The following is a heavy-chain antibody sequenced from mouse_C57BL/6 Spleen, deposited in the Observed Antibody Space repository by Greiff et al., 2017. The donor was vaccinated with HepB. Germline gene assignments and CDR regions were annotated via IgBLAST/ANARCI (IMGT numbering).Heavy chain of an antibody. Sequence: VKLQESGAELVKPGASVKLSCKASGYTFTSYWMQWVKQRPGQGLEWIGEIDPSDSYTNYNQKFKGKATLTVDTSSSTAYMQLSSLTSEDSAVYYCARYYYGSSFFAYWGQGTLVTVSA. CDR3: ARYYYGSSFFAY. J-gene: IGHJ3*01. D-gene: IGHD1-1*01. V-gene: IGHV1-50*01. CDR2: IDPSDSYT. CDR1: GYTFTSYW.